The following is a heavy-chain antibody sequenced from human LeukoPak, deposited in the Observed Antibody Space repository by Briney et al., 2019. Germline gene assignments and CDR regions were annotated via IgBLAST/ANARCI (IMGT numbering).Heavy chain of an antibody. CDR1: GGTFSSYA. CDR3: ASLEYSSSSVGY. CDR2: IIPIFGTA. V-gene: IGHV1-69*05. D-gene: IGHD6-6*01. J-gene: IGHJ4*02. Sequence: GASVKVSCKASGGTFSSYAISWVRQAPGQGLEWMGGIIPIFGTANYAQKFQGRVTITTDESTSTAYMELSSLRSEDTAVYHCASLEYSSSSVGYWGQGTLVTVSS.